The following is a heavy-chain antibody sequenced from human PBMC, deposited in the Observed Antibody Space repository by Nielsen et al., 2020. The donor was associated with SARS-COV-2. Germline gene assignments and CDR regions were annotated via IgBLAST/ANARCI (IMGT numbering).Heavy chain of an antibody. CDR2: IYSGGST. Sequence: GGSLRLSCAASGFTVSSSYMSWVRQAPGKGLEWVSVIYSGGSTYYADSVKGRFTISRDNSKNTLYLQMNSLRAEDTAVYYCARAAVAATPDYWGQGTLVTVSS. CDR3: ARAAVAATPDY. D-gene: IGHD2-15*01. J-gene: IGHJ4*02. CDR1: GFTVSSSY. V-gene: IGHV3-66*01.